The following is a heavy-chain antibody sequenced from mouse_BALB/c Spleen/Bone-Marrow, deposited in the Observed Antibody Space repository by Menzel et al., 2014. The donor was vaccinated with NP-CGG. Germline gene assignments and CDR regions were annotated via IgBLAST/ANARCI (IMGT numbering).Heavy chain of an antibody. CDR3: ARHHRYAYYFDY. Sequence: VQLQQSGAELVRPGASVKLPCKASGYTFTSYWMNWVKQRPGQGLEWIGEIHPNSGNTNYNEKFKDKATLTVDTSSSTAYVDLSSLTSEDSAVYYCARHHRYAYYFDYWGQGTTLTVSS. J-gene: IGHJ2*01. CDR1: GYTFTSYW. D-gene: IGHD2-14*01. CDR2: IHPNSGNT. V-gene: IGHV1S130*01.